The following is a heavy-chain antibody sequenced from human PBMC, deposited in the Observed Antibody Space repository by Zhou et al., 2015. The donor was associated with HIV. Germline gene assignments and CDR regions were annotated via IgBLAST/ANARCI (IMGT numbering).Heavy chain of an antibody. Sequence: QVQLVQSGAEVKKPGASVKVSCKASGYTFRNYDINWVRQATGQGLEWMGWMNPKSGNTGYAQKFQGRVTMTRDSPRTYSLPWSCTGPSTSEEHGRFIYCAKGSXSGGYLLLQLGSDPSG. CDR2: MNPKSGNT. D-gene: IGHD2-15*01. V-gene: IGHV1-8*01. J-gene: IGHJ5*02. CDR1: GYTFRNYD. CDR3: AKGSXSGGYLLLQLGSDP.